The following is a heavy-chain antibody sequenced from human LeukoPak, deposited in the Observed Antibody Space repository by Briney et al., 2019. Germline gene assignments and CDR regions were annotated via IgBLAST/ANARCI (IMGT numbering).Heavy chain of an antibody. D-gene: IGHD1-26*01. CDR2: IWYDGSNK. Sequence: GRSLRLSCAASGFTFSSYGMHWVRQAPGKGLEWVAVIWYDGSNKYYADSVKGRFTISRDNSKNTLYLQMNSLRAEDTAVYYCARDPPPGVGATVNFDYWGQGTLVTVSS. V-gene: IGHV3-33*01. CDR1: GFTFSSYG. CDR3: ARDPPPGVGATVNFDY. J-gene: IGHJ4*02.